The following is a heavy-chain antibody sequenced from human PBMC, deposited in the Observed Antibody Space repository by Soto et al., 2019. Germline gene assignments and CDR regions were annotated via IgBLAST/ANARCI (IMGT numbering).Heavy chain of an antibody. Sequence: ASVKVPCKESGYTLTSYCIRWVRQAPGQGLEWMGWISAYNGNTNYAQKLQGRVTMTTDTSTSTAYMELRSLRSDDTAVYYCARYEQVYQLLGGIFDYWGQGTLVTVSS. CDR2: ISAYNGNT. V-gene: IGHV1-18*01. J-gene: IGHJ4*02. CDR3: ARYEQVYQLLGGIFDY. D-gene: IGHD2-2*01. CDR1: GYTLTSYC.